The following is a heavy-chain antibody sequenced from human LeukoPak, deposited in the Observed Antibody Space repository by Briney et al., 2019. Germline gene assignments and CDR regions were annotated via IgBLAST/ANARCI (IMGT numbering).Heavy chain of an antibody. CDR1: GYSISSGYY. CDR2: INHSGST. D-gene: IGHD2-2*02. J-gene: IGHJ6*02. CDR3: ARGGYCSSTSCYRAYYYGMDV. Sequence: PSETLSLTCAVSGYSISSGYYWGWIRQPPGKGLEWIGEINHSGSTNYNPSLKSRVTISVDTSKNQFSLKLSSVTAADTAVYYCARGGYCSSTSCYRAYYYGMDVWGQGTTVTVSS. V-gene: IGHV4-38-2*01.